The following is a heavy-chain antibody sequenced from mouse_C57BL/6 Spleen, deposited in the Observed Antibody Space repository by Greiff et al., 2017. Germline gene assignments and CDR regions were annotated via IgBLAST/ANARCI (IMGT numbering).Heavy chain of an antibody. CDR1: GYAFSSYW. J-gene: IGHJ3*01. CDR2: IYRGDGDT. V-gene: IGHV1-80*01. Sequence: QVQLQQSGAELVKPGASVKISCKASGYAFSSYWMNWVKQRPGKGLEWIGQIYRGDGDTNYNGKFKGQATLTADNSSSTAYMQLSSLTSEDSAVYFCAREGLRRGPFAYWGQGTLVTVSA. D-gene: IGHD2-4*01. CDR3: AREGLRRGPFAY.